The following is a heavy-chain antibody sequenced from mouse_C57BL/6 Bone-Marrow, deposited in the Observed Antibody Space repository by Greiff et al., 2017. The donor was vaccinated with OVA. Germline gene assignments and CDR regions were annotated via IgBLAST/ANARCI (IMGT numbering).Heavy chain of an antibody. Sequence: QVQLKESGAELARPGASVKLSCKASGYTFTSYGISWVKQRTGQGLEWIGEIYPRSGNTYYNEKVKGKATLTADKSSNTAYMELRSLTSEDSAVYICEELRRSFAYWGQGTLVTVSA. CDR3: EELRRSFAY. CDR2: IYPRSGNT. J-gene: IGHJ3*01. V-gene: IGHV1-81*01. D-gene: IGHD2-12*01. CDR1: GYTFTSYG.